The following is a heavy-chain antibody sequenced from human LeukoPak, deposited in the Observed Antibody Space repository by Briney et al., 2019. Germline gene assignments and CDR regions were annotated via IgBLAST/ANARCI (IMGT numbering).Heavy chain of an antibody. CDR3: ARGRRGYYDRNWFDP. CDR1: GGSISGNY. D-gene: IGHD3-3*01. CDR2: IYYSEST. J-gene: IGHJ5*02. V-gene: IGHV4-59*12. Sequence: SETLSLTCTVSGGSISGNYWSWIRQPPGKGLEWIGYIYYSESTNYNPSLKSRVTISVDTSKNQFSLKLSSVTAADTAVYYCARGRRGYYDRNWFDPWGQGTLVTVSS.